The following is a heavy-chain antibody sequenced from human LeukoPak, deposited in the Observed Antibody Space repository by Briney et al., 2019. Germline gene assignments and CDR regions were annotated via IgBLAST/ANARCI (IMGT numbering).Heavy chain of an antibody. J-gene: IGHJ4*02. CDR2: ISSTGSTI. D-gene: IGHD6-19*01. CDR1: GFTFSSYS. CDR3: ARDGVSFGGWYHFDY. V-gene: IGHV3-48*04. Sequence: TGGSLRLSCAASGFTFSSYSMDWVRQAPGKGLEWVSYISSTGSTIYYADSVKGRFTISRDNAKNSLYLQMNSLRAEDTAVYYCARDGVSFGGWYHFDYWGQGTLVTVSS.